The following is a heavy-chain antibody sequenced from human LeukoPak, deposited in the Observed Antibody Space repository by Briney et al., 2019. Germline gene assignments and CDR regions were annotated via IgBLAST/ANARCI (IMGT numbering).Heavy chain of an antibody. Sequence: SVKVSCKGPGGTSSSYAISWVRQAPGQGLEWMGGIIPIFGTANYAQKFQGRVTITADESTSTAYMELSSLRSEDTAVYYCARGGRYSSSWNWFDPWGQGTLVTVSS. D-gene: IGHD6-6*01. CDR2: IIPIFGTA. V-gene: IGHV1-69*13. CDR3: ARGGRYSSSWNWFDP. CDR1: GGTSSSYA. J-gene: IGHJ5*02.